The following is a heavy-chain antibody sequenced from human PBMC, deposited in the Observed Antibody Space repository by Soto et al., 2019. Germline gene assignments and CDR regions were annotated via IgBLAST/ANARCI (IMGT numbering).Heavy chain of an antibody. V-gene: IGHV5-51*01. CDR2: IYPGDSDT. CDR1: GYIFTSYW. D-gene: IGHD3-22*01. CDR3: ARQTYYYDSSGPNWFDP. Sequence: PGESLKISCNGSGYIFTSYWIGWVRQMPGKGLEWMGIIYPGDSDTRYSPSFQGQVTISADKSISTAYLQWSSLKASDTAMYYCARQTYYYDSSGPNWFDPWGQGTLVTVSS. J-gene: IGHJ5*02.